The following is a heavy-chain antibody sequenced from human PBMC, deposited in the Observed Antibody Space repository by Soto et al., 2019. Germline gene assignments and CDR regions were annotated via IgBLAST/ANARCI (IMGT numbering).Heavy chain of an antibody. CDR3: AKVGQLFGENDY. V-gene: IGHV3-23*01. CDR1: GVTFSSYA. CDR2: MSGSGCST. D-gene: IGHD1-1*01. J-gene: IGHJ4*02. Sequence: GGSLRLSCAASGVTFSSYAMSRVRQAPGKGLEWVSAMSGSGCSTYYAASVKGRFTISRDISKNTLYLQMNSLRAEDTAVYYCAKVGQLFGENDYWGQGTLVTVSS.